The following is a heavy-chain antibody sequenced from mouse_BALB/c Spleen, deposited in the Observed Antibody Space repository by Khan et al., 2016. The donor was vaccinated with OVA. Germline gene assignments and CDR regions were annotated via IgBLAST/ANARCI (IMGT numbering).Heavy chain of an antibody. CDR1: GYSITSDYA. J-gene: IGHJ3*01. V-gene: IGHV3-2*02. CDR3: TRGRAY. Sequence: EVQLQESGPGLVKPSQSLSLTCTVTGYSITSDYAWNWIRQFPGNKLEWMGYISYSGSTSYTPSLKSRISITRDTPKNQFFLQLNSVTTEDTATYDFTRGRAYWGQGTLVTVSA. D-gene: IGHD3-3*01. CDR2: ISYSGST.